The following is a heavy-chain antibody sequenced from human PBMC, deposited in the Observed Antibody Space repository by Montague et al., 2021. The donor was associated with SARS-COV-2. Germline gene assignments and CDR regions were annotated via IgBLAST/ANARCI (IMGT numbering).Heavy chain of an antibody. CDR1: GLTFSSYT. CDR2: ISSSSSYI. J-gene: IGHJ6*02. V-gene: IGHV3-21*01. Sequence: SLRLSWAASGLTFSSYTMNWVRQAPGKGLEWVSSISSSSSYISYADLVKGRFTISRDNAKNSLYLRMNSLRAEDTAVYYCARVGIYYYYGMDVWGQGTTVTVSS. D-gene: IGHD1-26*01. CDR3: ARVGIYYYYGMDV.